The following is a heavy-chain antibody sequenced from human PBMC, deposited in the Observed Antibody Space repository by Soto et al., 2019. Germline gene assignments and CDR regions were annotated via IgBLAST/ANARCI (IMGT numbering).Heavy chain of an antibody. D-gene: IGHD6-13*01. CDR1: GYTFTSYD. CDR2: MNPNSGNT. V-gene: IGHV1-8*01. Sequence: ASVKVSCKASGYTFTSYDINWVRQATGQGLEWMGWMNPNSGNTGYAQKFQGRVTMTRNTSISTAYMELSSLRSEDTAVYYCARGGLDRRSWYDSNWFDPWGQGTLVTVSS. J-gene: IGHJ5*02. CDR3: ARGGLDRRSWYDSNWFDP.